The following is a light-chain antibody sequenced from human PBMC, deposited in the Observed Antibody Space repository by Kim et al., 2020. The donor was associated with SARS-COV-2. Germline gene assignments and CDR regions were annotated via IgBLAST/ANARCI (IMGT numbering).Light chain of an antibody. CDR3: NSRDSSGNLVI. Sequence: ALGQTVRFICQGDDLRNFYTGWYQQKPGQAPGVVIYGGKNRPSGIPDRFSGSTSGNTASLTISGAQAEDEAVYYCNSRDSSGNLVIFGGGTQLTVL. J-gene: IGLJ2*01. CDR1: DLRNFY. CDR2: GGK. V-gene: IGLV3-19*01.